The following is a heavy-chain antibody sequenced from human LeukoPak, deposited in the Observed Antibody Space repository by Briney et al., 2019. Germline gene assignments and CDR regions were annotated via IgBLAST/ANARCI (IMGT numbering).Heavy chain of an antibody. CDR3: ARDVGEYCSSTSCQYYFDY. J-gene: IGHJ4*02. CDR1: GGSFSGYY. Sequence: PPETLSLTCAVYGGSFSGYYRSWIRQPPGKGLEWIGEINHSGSTNYNPSLKSRVTISVDTSKNQFSLKLSSVTAADTAVYYCARDVGEYCSSTSCQYYFDYWGQETLVTVPS. D-gene: IGHD2-2*01. CDR2: INHSGST. V-gene: IGHV4-34*01.